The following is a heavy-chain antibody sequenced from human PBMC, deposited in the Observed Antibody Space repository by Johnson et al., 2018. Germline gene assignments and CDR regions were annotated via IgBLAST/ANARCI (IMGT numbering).Heavy chain of an antibody. J-gene: IGHJ6*02. V-gene: IGHV1-8*01. CDR2: MNPNSGNT. CDR1: GYTFTSYD. D-gene: IGHD6-13*01. CDR3: ARGHSSSGGLPYYYYYYGMDV. Sequence: QVQLVESGAEVKKPGASVKVYCKASGYTFTSYDINWVRQATGQGLEWMGWMNPNSGNTGYAQKFQGRVTMTRNTSISTAYMELSRLRSEDTAVYYCARGHSSSGGLPYYYYYYGMDVWGQGTTVTVSS.